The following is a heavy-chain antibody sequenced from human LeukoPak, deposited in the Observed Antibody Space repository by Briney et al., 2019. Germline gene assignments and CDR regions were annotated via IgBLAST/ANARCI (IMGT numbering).Heavy chain of an antibody. V-gene: IGHV3-23*01. J-gene: IGHJ4*02. D-gene: IGHD6-6*01. CDR2: ISGSGGST. CDR1: GFTFSSYA. Sequence: PGGSLRLSCAASGFTFSSYAMSWVRQAPGKGLEWVSAISGSGGSTYYADSVKGRFTISRDNSKNTLYLQMNSLRAEDTAVYYCAKALEYSSSSAYFDYWGQGTLVTVSS. CDR3: AKALEYSSSSAYFDY.